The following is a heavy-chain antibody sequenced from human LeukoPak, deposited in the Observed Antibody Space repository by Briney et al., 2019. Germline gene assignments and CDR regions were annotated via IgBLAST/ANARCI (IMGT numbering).Heavy chain of an antibody. V-gene: IGHV3-23*01. CDR1: GFTFSSYA. J-gene: IGHJ4*02. CDR2: ISSSGGST. CDR3: AKSPTYYYDSSGYYYFDY. Sequence: PGGSLRLSCAASGFTFSSYAMSWVRQAPGKGLEWVSAISSSGGSTYYADSVKGRFTISRDNSKNTLYLQMNSLRAGDTAVYYCAKSPTYYYDSSGYYYFDYWGQGTLVTVSS. D-gene: IGHD3-22*01.